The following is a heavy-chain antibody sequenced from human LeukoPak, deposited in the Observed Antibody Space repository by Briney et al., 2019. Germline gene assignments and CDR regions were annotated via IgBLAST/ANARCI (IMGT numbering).Heavy chain of an antibody. Sequence: GASVKVSCKASGGTFSSYAISWVRQAPGQGLEWMGGIIPIFGTANYAQKFQGRVTITADESTSTAYMELSSLRSEDMAVYYCARAHPLVIFGVVKLLHAFDIWGQGTMVTVSS. V-gene: IGHV1-69*13. J-gene: IGHJ3*02. D-gene: IGHD3-3*01. CDR3: ARAHPLVIFGVVKLLHAFDI. CDR2: IIPIFGTA. CDR1: GGTFSSYA.